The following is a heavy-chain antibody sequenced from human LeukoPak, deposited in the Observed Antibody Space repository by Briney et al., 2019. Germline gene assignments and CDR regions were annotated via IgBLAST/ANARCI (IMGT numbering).Heavy chain of an antibody. CDR1: GGSISSYY. CDR2: IYYSGTT. Sequence: SETLSLTCTVSGGSISSYYWSWIRQPPGKGLEWIGYIYYSGTTKYNSSLKSRVTISVDTSKNQFSLKLTSVTAADTAVYYCARYWGSNAFDIWGQGTMVTVSS. D-gene: IGHD7-27*01. V-gene: IGHV4-59*08. J-gene: IGHJ3*02. CDR3: ARYWGSNAFDI.